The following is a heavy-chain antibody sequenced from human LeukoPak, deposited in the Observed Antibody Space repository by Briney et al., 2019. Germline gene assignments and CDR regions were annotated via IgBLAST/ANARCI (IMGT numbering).Heavy chain of an antibody. CDR2: ISSSGSTK. D-gene: IGHD3-3*02. CDR3: ARKGTFGSYFDY. V-gene: IGHV3-11*04. J-gene: IGHJ4*02. Sequence: GGSLRLSCAASGFSFSDYYMNWIRQAPGKGLEWVSYISSSGSTKYYADSVKGRFTISRDNSKNTLYLQMNSLRAEDTAVYYCARKGTFGSYFDYWGQGTLVTVSS. CDR1: GFSFSDYY.